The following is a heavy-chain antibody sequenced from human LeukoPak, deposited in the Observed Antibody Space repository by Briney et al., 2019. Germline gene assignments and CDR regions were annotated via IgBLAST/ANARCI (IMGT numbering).Heavy chain of an antibody. V-gene: IGHV4-34*01. CDR3: ARGGATYGDYRITGAYYFDY. Sequence: SETLSLTCAVYGGSFSGYYWSWIRQPPGKGLEWIGEINHSGSTNYNPSLKSRVTISVDTSKNQFSLKLSSVTAADTAVYYCARGGATYGDYRITGAYYFDYWGQGTLVTVSS. CDR2: INHSGST. J-gene: IGHJ4*02. CDR1: GGSFSGYY. D-gene: IGHD4-17*01.